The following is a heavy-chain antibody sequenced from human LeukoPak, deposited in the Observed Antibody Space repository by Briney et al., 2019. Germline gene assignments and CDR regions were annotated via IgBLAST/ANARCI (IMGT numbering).Heavy chain of an antibody. CDR3: VLAGSPYYDILTEFDY. CDR1: GFTFSSYW. D-gene: IGHD3-9*01. CDR2: IKQDGSEK. J-gene: IGHJ4*02. Sequence: GGSLRLSCAASGFTFSSYWMSWVRQAPGKGLEWVANIKQDGSEKYYVDSVKGRFTISRDNAKNSLYLQMNSLRAEDTAVYYCVLAGSPYYDILTEFDYWGQGTLVTVSS. V-gene: IGHV3-7*01.